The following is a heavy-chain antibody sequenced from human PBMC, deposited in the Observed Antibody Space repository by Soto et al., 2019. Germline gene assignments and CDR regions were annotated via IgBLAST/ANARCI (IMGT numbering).Heavy chain of an antibody. D-gene: IGHD6-13*01. CDR2: IYPGDSDT. CDR1: GYSFTGYW. Sequence: PGASLKISCKGSGYSFTGYWIDWVRQMPGKGLEWMGIIYPGDSDTRYSPSFQGQVTISADKSISTAYLQWSSLKASDTAIYYCARTAAAGKYYYGVDVWGQGTTVTVS. CDR3: ARTAAAGKYYYGVDV. J-gene: IGHJ6*02. V-gene: IGHV5-51*01.